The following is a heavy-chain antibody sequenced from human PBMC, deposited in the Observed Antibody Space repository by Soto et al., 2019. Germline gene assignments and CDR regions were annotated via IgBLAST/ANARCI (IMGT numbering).Heavy chain of an antibody. CDR2: IWYDGSNK. V-gene: IGHV3-33*01. Sequence: QVQLVESGGGVVQPGRSLRLSRAASGFTFSSYGMHWVRQAPGKGLEWVAVIWYDGSNKYYADSVKGRFTISRDNSKNTLYLQMNSLRAEDTAVYYCASFQYSGSYYDAFDIWGQGTMVTVSS. CDR1: GFTFSSYG. CDR3: ASFQYSGSYYDAFDI. D-gene: IGHD1-26*01. J-gene: IGHJ3*02.